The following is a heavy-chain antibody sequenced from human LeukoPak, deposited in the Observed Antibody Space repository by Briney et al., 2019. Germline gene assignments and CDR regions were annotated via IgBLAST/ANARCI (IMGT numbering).Heavy chain of an antibody. D-gene: IGHD1-14*01. V-gene: IGHV3-74*01. Sequence: GGSLRLSCAASGFTFRSDWMHWVRQDPGKGLVWVSRINTDGSSTNYADSVKGRFTISRDNAKNTLYLQMNSLRAEDTAVYYCARDSSPTTGGYYMDVWGKGTTVTVSS. J-gene: IGHJ6*03. CDR2: INTDGSST. CDR1: GFTFRSDW. CDR3: ARDSSPTTGGYYMDV.